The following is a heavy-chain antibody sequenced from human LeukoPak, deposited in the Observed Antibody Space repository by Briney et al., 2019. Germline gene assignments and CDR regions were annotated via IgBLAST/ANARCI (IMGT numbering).Heavy chain of an antibody. D-gene: IGHD3-3*01. J-gene: IGHJ3*01. CDR2: FYPEDGET. CDR3: ATGGTRIFGVVIGNDAFDV. Sequence: ASVKVSCKVSGYTLTELSMHWVRQAPGKGLEWMGGFYPEDGETIYAQKFQGRLTMTEDTSTDTAYMELSSLRSEDTAVYYCATGGTRIFGVVIGNDAFDVWGQGTMVTVSS. CDR1: GYTLTELS. V-gene: IGHV1-24*01.